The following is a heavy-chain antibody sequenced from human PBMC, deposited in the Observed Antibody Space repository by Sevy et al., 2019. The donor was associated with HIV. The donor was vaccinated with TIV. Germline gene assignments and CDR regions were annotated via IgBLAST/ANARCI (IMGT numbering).Heavy chain of an antibody. CDR3: ARDLRVDLDY. CDR2: ISFDGRKT. V-gene: IGHV3-30*04. J-gene: IGHJ4*02. Sequence: GGSLRLCCAASGFTFSSYAFHWVRQAPGKGLEWVAVISFDGRKTGYANSVKGRFTISKDNSKNTLHLRMSRLRGDDTAAYYCARDLRVDLDYWGQGTLVTVSS. CDR1: GFTFSSYA.